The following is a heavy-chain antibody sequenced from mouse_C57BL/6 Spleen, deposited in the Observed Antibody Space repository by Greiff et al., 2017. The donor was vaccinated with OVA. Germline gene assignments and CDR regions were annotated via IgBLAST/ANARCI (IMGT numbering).Heavy chain of an antibody. CDR3: ARWGNYLDY. V-gene: IGHV1-69*01. CDR1: GYTFTSYW. CDR2: LDPSDSYT. J-gene: IGHJ2*01. Sequence: QVQLQQPGAELVMPGASVKLSCKASGYTFTSYWMHWVKQRPGQGLEWIGELDPSDSYTNYNQKFKGKSTLTVGKSSSTAYMQLSRLTSEDSAVYYCARWGNYLDYWGQGTTLTVSS.